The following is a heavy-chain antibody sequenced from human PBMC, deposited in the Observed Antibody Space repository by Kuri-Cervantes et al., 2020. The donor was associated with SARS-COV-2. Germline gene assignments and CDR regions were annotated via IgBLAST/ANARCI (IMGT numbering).Heavy chain of an antibody. V-gene: IGHV3-21*01. D-gene: IGHD3-22*01. CDR2: ISSSSSYI. J-gene: IGHJ4*02. Sequence: GGSLRLSCAASGFTFSSYSMNWVRQAPGKGLEWVSSISSSSSYIYYADSVKGRFIISRDNAKNSLYLQMNSLRAEDTAVYYCAWDSSGYYRLDYWGQGTLVTVSS. CDR3: AWDSSGYYRLDY. CDR1: GFTFSSYS.